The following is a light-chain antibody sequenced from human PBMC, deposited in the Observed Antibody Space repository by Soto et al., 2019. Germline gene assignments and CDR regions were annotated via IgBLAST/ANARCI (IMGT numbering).Light chain of an antibody. CDR1: QSVSSY. J-gene: IGKJ1*01. CDR2: DAS. Sequence: EIVLTQSPATLSLSPGERATLSCRASQSVSSYLAWYQQKPGQAPRLLIYDASNRATGIPARFSGSGSGTDFILTISSLVPEDVAVYYCQQRSNWPQWTFGQGTKVEIK. V-gene: IGKV3-11*01. CDR3: QQRSNWPQWT.